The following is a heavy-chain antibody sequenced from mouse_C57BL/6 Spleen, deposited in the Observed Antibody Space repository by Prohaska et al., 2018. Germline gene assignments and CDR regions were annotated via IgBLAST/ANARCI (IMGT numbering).Heavy chain of an antibody. D-gene: IGHD1-1*01. CDR2: INPNNGGT. V-gene: IGHV1-26*01. J-gene: IGHJ1*03. CDR3: ARAYYYGSRGYWYFDV. Sequence: HGKSLGWIGDINPNNGGTSYNQKFKGKATLTVDKSSSTAYMELRSLTSEDSAVYYCARAYYYGSRGYWYFDVWGTWTTVTVSS.